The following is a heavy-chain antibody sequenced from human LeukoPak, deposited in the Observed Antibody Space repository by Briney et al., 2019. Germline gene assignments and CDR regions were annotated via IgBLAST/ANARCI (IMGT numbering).Heavy chain of an antibody. V-gene: IGHV4-39*01. J-gene: IGHJ1*01. CDR3: ARTRRYFDWLPYGEYFQH. CDR2: IYYSGNT. CDR1: GGSISSSGYF. Sequence: PSGTLSLTCTVSGGSISSSGYFWGWIRQPPGKGLEWIGTIYYSGNTYYNPSLKSRVTISIDTSKNQFSLKLNSVTAADTAVYYCARTRRYFDWLPYGEYFQHWGQGTLVTVSS. D-gene: IGHD3-9*01.